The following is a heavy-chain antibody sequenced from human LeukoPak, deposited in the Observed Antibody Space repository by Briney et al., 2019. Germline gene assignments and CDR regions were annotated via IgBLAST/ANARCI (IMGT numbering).Heavy chain of an antibody. J-gene: IGHJ4*02. CDR3: AKDTRPDYYDSSGYIDY. D-gene: IGHD3-22*01. Sequence: GGSLRLSCAASGFTFDDYAMHWVRQAPGKGLEWVPGISWNSGSIGYADSVKGRFTISRDNAKNSLYLQMNSLRAEDMALYYCAKDTRPDYYDSSGYIDYWGQGTLVTVSS. CDR2: ISWNSGSI. CDR1: GFTFDDYA. V-gene: IGHV3-9*03.